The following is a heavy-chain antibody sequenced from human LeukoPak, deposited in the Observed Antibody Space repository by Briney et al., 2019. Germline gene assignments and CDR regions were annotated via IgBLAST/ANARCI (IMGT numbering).Heavy chain of an antibody. CDR3: AHFRGGAFDF. D-gene: IGHD3-16*01. V-gene: IGHV4-39*01. CDR2: IYYSGST. Sequence: SETLSLTCTVSGGSISSSSFYWGWIRQPPGKGLEWIGSIYYSGSTYYNPSLKSRVTISVDTFKNEFSLRLSSVTAADTAVYYCAHFRGGAFDFWGRGTMVTVSS. CDR1: GGSISSSSFY. J-gene: IGHJ3*01.